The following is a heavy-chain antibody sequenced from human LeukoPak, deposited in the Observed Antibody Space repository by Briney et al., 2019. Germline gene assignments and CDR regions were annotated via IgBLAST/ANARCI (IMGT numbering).Heavy chain of an antibody. D-gene: IGHD3-10*01. CDR2: IRYDGSIK. Sequence: GGSLRLSCAASGFTFRNDGMHWVRLAPGKGLEWVAFIRYDGSIKYYVDSVKGRFTVSRDNSKNTLYLQMNSLRAEDTAVYYCAKDVNVGGDYFDYWGQGTLVTVSS. CDR3: AKDVNVGGDYFDY. CDR1: GFTFRNDG. J-gene: IGHJ4*02. V-gene: IGHV3-30*02.